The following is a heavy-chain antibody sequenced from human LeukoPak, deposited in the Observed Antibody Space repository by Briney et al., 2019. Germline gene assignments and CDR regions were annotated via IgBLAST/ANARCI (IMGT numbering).Heavy chain of an antibody. Sequence: SETQSLTCTVSGGSISSYYWSCIRQPPGKGLEWIGYIYYSGSTNYNPSLKSRVTISVDTSKNQFSPKLSSVTAADTAVYYCARGARGSYSYWGQGTLVTVSS. CDR1: GGSISSYY. CDR2: IYYSGST. J-gene: IGHJ4*02. V-gene: IGHV4-59*08. D-gene: IGHD1-26*01. CDR3: ARGARGSYSY.